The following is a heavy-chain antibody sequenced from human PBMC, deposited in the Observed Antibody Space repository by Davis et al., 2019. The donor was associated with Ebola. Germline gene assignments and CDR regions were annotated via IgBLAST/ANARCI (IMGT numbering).Heavy chain of an antibody. CDR1: GGSISSYY. J-gene: IGHJ3*02. Sequence: MPSETLSLTCTVSGGSISSYYWSWIRQPPGKGLEWIGYIHYSGNTNDNPSLKSRATISVDTSKKQFSLELSSVTAADTAVYYCARDGVGTTSAFDIWGQGTMVTVSS. V-gene: IGHV4-59*01. CDR2: IHYSGNT. D-gene: IGHD1-14*01. CDR3: ARDGVGTTSAFDI.